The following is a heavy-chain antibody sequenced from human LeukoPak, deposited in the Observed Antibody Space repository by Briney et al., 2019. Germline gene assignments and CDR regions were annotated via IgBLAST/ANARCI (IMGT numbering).Heavy chain of an antibody. V-gene: IGHV3-23*01. J-gene: IGHJ5*02. CDR3: ANRVDYYGSGSYHNWFDP. CDR2: IRGGGGSA. CDR1: GFTFSAYA. Sequence: PGGSLRLSCTASGFTFSAYAMMWVRQAPGKGPEWVSAIRGGGGSAFYADSVKGRFTISRDNSKNTLYLQMNSLRAEDTAVYYCANRVDYYGSGSYHNWFDPWGQGTLVTVSS. D-gene: IGHD3-10*01.